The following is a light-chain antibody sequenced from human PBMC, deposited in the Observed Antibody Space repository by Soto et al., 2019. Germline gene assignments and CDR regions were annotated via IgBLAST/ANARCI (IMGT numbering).Light chain of an antibody. J-gene: IGLJ1*01. CDR3: QTWGTGIHYV. CDR2: LNSDGSH. V-gene: IGLV4-69*01. CDR1: SGHISYA. Sequence: QPVLTQSPSASASLGASVKLPCTLSSGHISYAIAWHQQQPEKGPRYLMKLNSDGSHSKGDGIPDRFSGSSSGAERYLTVSSLQSEDEADYYCQTWGTGIHYVFGTGTKLTVL.